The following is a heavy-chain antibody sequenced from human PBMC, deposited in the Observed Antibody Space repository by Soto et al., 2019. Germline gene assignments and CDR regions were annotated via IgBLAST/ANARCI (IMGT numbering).Heavy chain of an antibody. V-gene: IGHV4-59*01. CDR1: GGSTSSYY. CDR2: IYYSGST. CDR3: ARDSGYTHHNWFDP. J-gene: IGHJ5*02. D-gene: IGHD3-22*01. Sequence: SETLSLTCTVSGGSTSSYYWSWIRQPPGKGLEWIGYIYYSGSTNYNPSLKSRVTISVDTSKNQFSLKLSSVTAADTAVYYCARDSGYTHHNWFDPWGQGTLVTVS.